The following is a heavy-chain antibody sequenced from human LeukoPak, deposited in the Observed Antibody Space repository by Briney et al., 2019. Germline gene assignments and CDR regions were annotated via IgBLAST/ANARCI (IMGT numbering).Heavy chain of an antibody. V-gene: IGHV4-59*01. Sequence: SETLSLTCTVSGGSISSYYWSWIRQPPGKGLEWIGYIYYSGSTNYNPSLKSRVTISVDTSKNQFSLKLSSVTAADTAVYYCARGGPYDILTGYRRGAFDIWGQGTMATVSS. CDR1: GGSISSYY. D-gene: IGHD3-9*01. J-gene: IGHJ3*02. CDR2: IYYSGST. CDR3: ARGGPYDILTGYRRGAFDI.